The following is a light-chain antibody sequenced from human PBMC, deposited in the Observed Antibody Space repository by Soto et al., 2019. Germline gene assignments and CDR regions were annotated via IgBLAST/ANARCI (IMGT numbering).Light chain of an antibody. CDR1: QSVSTY. J-gene: IGKJ4*01. CDR3: QQRSNWPPLT. V-gene: IGKV3-11*01. CDR2: DAY. Sequence: EIVLTQSPATLSLSPGDRATLSCRASQSVSTYLAWYQHKPGQAPRLLIYDAYNRATGIPARFSGSGSGTDFTLTISSLEPEDFAVYYCQQRSNWPPLTFGGGTKVEIK.